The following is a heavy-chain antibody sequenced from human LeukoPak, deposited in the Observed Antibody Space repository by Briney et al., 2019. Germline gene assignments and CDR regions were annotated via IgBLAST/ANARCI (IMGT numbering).Heavy chain of an antibody. J-gene: IGHJ4*02. Sequence: PGGSLRLSCAASGFTFSSYSMHWVRQAPGKGLEWVAVISYDGNNKYYADSVKGRFTISRDDSKNTLYLQMNSLRAEDKAVYYCARVASTAHVRVPAAPFDYWGQGTLVTVSS. CDR2: ISYDGNNK. CDR3: ARVASTAHVRVPAAPFDY. D-gene: IGHD2-2*01. V-gene: IGHV3-30-3*01. CDR1: GFTFSSYS.